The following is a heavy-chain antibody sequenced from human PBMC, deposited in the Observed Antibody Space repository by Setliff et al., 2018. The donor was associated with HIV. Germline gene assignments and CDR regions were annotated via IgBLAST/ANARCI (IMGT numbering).Heavy chain of an antibody. D-gene: IGHD3-9*01. Sequence: ASVKVSCKASGYTFTTYSLHWVRQAPGQSLEWMGWINTNSGGTNYAQKFQGRVTLTEDTSTGTAYMELSGLRSEDTAVYYCARAYYDILTGYPSPRYYYYYYMDVWGKGTTVTVSS. CDR2: INTNSGGT. J-gene: IGHJ6*03. V-gene: IGHV1-2*02. CDR3: ARAYYDILTGYPSPRYYYYYYMDV. CDR1: GYTFTTYS.